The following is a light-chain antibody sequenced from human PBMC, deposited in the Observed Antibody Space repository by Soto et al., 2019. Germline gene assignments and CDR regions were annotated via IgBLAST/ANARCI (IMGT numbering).Light chain of an antibody. CDR1: SGHSSNA. V-gene: IGLV4-69*01. Sequence: QAVVTQSPSASASLGASVKLTCTLSSGHSSNAIAWHQQQPEKGPRYLMKVNSDGSHSKGDGIPDRISGSSSGAERYLTISRLQSEDEADYYCQTWGTGIHVFGGGTKLTVL. J-gene: IGLJ3*02. CDR3: QTWGTGIHV. CDR2: VNSDGSH.